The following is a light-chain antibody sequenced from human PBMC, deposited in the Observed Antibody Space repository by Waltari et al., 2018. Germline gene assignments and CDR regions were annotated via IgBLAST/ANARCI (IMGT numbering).Light chain of an antibody. J-gene: IGKJ1*01. CDR2: WAS. CDR3: QQYYSRRT. CDR1: QTILYNSNDKNY. Sequence: IVMTQSPDSLAVSLGERATINCKSSQTILYNSNDKNYLAWYQQKPGQPPRLLIYWASTRESGVPDRFSGSCSGTDFTLTISNLQAEDVAVYYCQQYYSRRTFGQGTKVEI. V-gene: IGKV4-1*01.